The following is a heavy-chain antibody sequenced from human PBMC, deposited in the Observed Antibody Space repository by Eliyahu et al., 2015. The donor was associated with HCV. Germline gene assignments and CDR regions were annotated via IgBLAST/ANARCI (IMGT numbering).Heavy chain of an antibody. Sequence: QVQLQQWGAGLLKPSETLSLTCAVYGGSFRAFYWSWIRQSPGRGLEWIGEITHGGTTNYNPSLKSRLTMSVDTSKSQFSLRLNSVTAADTAVYYCAGLRGVVFYNYHTMDVWGQGTTVAVSS. CDR3: AGLRGVVFYNYHTMDV. CDR2: ITHGGTT. V-gene: IGHV4-34*02. J-gene: IGHJ6*02. CDR1: GGSFRAFY. D-gene: IGHD3-10*01.